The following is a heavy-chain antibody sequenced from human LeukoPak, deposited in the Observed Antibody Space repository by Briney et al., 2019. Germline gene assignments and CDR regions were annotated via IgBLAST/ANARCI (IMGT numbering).Heavy chain of an antibody. V-gene: IGHV3-23*01. CDR2: INTGETT. J-gene: IGHJ3*01. CDR3: AKGAFDV. CDR1: GFNLGRYA. Sequence: GGSLRLSCAASGFNLGRYAMSWARQAPGRGLEWVSCINTGETTFYADSVKGRFTISRDSSKNNLYLHMTSLRDEDTALYYCAKGAFDVWGQGTVVIVSS.